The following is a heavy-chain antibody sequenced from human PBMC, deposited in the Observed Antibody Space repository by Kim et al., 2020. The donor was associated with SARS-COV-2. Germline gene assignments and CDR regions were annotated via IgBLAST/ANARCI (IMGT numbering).Heavy chain of an antibody. J-gene: IGHJ6*02. Sequence: GGSLRLSCAASGFTFSSYGMHWVRQAPGKGLEWVAVIWYDGSNKYYADSVKGRFTISRDNSKNTLYLQMNSLRAEDTAVYYCARDGSPPVYYYYGMDVWGQGTTVTVSS. CDR2: IWYDGSNK. V-gene: IGHV3-33*01. CDR3: ARDGSPPVYYYYGMDV. CDR1: GFTFSSYG. D-gene: IGHD6-13*01.